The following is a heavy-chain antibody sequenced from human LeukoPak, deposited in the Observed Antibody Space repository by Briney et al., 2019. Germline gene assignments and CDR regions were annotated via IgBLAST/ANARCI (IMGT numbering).Heavy chain of an antibody. Sequence: SETLSLTCTVSGGSISSYYWSWIRQPAGKGLEWIGRIYTSGSTNYNPSLKSRVTISVDKSKNQFSLKLSSVTAADTAVYYCARDGSGGWYGTIDYWGQGTLVTVSS. CDR1: GGSISSYY. CDR3: ARDGSGGWYGTIDY. J-gene: IGHJ4*02. CDR2: IYTSGST. D-gene: IGHD6-19*01. V-gene: IGHV4-4*07.